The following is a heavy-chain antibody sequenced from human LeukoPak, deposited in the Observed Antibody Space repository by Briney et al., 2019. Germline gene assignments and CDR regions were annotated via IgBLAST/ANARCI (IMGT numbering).Heavy chain of an antibody. Sequence: SETLSLTCTVSGGSISSYYWSWIRQPPGKGLEWIGYIYYSGSTNYNPSLKSRVTISVDTSKNQFSLKLSSVTAADTAVYYCARSYSNPPYCYYYYMDVWGKGTTVTVSS. D-gene: IGHD3-10*01. J-gene: IGHJ6*03. CDR2: IYYSGST. CDR3: ARSYSNPPYCYYYYMDV. CDR1: GGSISSYY. V-gene: IGHV4-59*01.